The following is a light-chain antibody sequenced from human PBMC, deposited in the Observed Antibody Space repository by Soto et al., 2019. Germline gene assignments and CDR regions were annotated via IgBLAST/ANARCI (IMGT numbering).Light chain of an antibody. CDR3: QKYNSAPQT. Sequence: DIQMTQSPSSLSASVGDRVTITCRASQGIIDYLAWYQHKPGKAPKLLIYAASTLQSGVPSRFSGSGSGTYFTLTISSLQPEDVATYYCQKYNSAPQTFGQGTKVEIK. V-gene: IGKV1-27*01. CDR1: QGIIDY. CDR2: AAS. J-gene: IGKJ1*01.